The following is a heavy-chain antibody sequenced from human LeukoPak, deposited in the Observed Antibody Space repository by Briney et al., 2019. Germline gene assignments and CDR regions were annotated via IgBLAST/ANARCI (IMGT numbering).Heavy chain of an antibody. CDR1: GYTFTGYY. V-gene: IGHV1-2*02. Sequence: GASVKVSCKASGYTFTGYYMHWVRQAPGQGLEWMGWINPNSGGTYYAQKFQGSVTMTRDTSISTAYMELTRLKSDDTAVYYCARGRRILVGDINAGDYFDYWGQGTLVTVSS. J-gene: IGHJ4*02. CDR2: INPNSGGT. CDR3: ARGRRILVGDINAGDYFDY. D-gene: IGHD1-26*01.